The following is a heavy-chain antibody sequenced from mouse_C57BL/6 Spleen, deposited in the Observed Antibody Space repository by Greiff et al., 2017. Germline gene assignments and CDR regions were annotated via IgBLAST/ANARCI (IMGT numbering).Heavy chain of an antibody. J-gene: IGHJ2*01. CDR3: TRGGDSSGYYFDY. CDR1: GYTFTDYE. V-gene: IGHV1-15*01. Sequence: QVQLQQSGAELVRPGASVTLSCKASGYTFTDYEMHWVKQTPVHGLEWIGAIDPETGGTAYNQKFKGKAILTADKSSSTAYMELRSLTSEDSAVYYCTRGGDSSGYYFDYWCQGTTLTVSS. D-gene: IGHD3-2*02. CDR2: IDPETGGT.